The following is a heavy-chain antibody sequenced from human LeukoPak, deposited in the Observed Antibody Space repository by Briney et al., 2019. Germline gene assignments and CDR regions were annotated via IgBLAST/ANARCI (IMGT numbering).Heavy chain of an antibody. CDR2: IYYSGST. V-gene: IGHV4-34*01. Sequence: PSETLSLTCAVYGGSFSGYYWSWIRQPPGKGLEWIGSIYYSGSTYYTPSLKSRATISVDTSKNQFSLKLSSVTAADTAVYYCARSSTIHGHFDYWGQGTLVTVSS. D-gene: IGHD5-18*01. J-gene: IGHJ4*02. CDR1: GGSFSGYY. CDR3: ARSSTIHGHFDY.